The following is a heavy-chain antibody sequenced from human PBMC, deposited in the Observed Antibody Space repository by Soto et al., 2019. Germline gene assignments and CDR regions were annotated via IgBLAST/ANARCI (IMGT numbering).Heavy chain of an antibody. D-gene: IGHD1-26*01. V-gene: IGHV4-30-2*01. CDR3: ARAVRATVAKWDWFDP. CDR1: GGSISSGGYS. Sequence: QLQLQESGSGLVKPSQTLSLTCAVSGGSISSGGYSWSWIRQPPGKGLEWIGYIYHSGSTYYNPSLKSRGTISVDTSTNQFSLKLRSVTAADTAVYYCARAVRATVAKWDWFDPWGQGTLVTVSS. J-gene: IGHJ5*02. CDR2: IYHSGST.